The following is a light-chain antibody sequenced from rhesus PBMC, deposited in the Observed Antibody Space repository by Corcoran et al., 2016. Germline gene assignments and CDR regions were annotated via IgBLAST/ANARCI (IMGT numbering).Light chain of an antibody. J-gene: IGKJ1*01. V-gene: IGKV1-43*01. CDR1: QGISTY. CDR2: GSS. CDR3: LRHNSNPPA. Sequence: DIQMTQSPSSLSASAGDTVTITCRTSQGISTYLNWYQQKPGKPPKRLIYGSSSLEMGVPSRFSGSGSGTEFTLTISSLQPEDFATYYCLRHNSNPPAFGQGTKVEIK.